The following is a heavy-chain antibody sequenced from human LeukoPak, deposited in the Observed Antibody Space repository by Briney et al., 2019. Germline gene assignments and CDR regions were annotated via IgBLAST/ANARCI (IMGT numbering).Heavy chain of an antibody. D-gene: IGHD6-19*01. CDR3: AITSMAVTGTLDC. CDR1: AFTFSTYA. CDR2: ISYDGSNK. V-gene: IGHV3-30-3*01. Sequence: GGSLRLSCAASAFTFSTYAMHWVRQAPGKGLEWVAVISYDGSNKYYADSVKGRFTISRDNSKNTLYLQMNSLRTEDTAVYYCAITSMAVTGTLDCWGQGTLVTVSS. J-gene: IGHJ4*02.